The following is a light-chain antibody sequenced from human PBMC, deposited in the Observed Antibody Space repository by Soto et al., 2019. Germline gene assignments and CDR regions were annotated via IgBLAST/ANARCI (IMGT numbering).Light chain of an antibody. V-gene: IGLV2-14*03. Sequence: QSVLTRPLSASGSPGQSVTISCTGTSSDVGGYNYVSWYQHHPGKAPKLMIFDVSNRPSGVSNRFSGSKSGNTAALTISGLQPEEEADYYCSSYTTSNTRQIVFGTGTKVTVL. CDR2: DVS. J-gene: IGLJ1*01. CDR3: SSYTTSNTRQIV. CDR1: SSDVGGYNY.